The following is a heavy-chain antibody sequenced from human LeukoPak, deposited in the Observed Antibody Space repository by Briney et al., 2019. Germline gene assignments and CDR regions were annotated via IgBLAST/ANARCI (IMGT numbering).Heavy chain of an antibody. CDR3: ARGGIAAGFDI. V-gene: IGHV4-59*01. Sequence: SSETLSLTCTVSGGSISSYYWSWIRQPPGKGLEWIGYIYYSGSTNYNPSLKSRVTISVDTSKNQFSLKLSSVTAADTAVYYCARGGIAAGFDIWGQGTMVTVSS. J-gene: IGHJ3*02. D-gene: IGHD6-13*01. CDR1: GGSISSYY. CDR2: IYYSGST.